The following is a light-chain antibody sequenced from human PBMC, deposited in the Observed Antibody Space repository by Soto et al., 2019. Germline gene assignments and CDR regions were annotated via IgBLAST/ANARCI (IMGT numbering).Light chain of an antibody. CDR1: SSNIGAGYD. V-gene: IGLV1-40*01. J-gene: IGLJ2*01. Sequence: QSVLTQPPSVSGAPGRRVTISCTGSSSNIGAGYDVHWYQQLPGTAPKVLIYGNSNRPSGVPDRFSGSKSGTSASLAITGLQAEDEAGYYCQSYDSSLSGVVFGGGTQLTVL. CDR3: QSYDSSLSGVV. CDR2: GNS.